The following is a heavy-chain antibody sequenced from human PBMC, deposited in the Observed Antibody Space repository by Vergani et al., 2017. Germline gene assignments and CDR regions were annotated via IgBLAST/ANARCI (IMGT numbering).Heavy chain of an antibody. CDR3: AGGPHMVRGGYPSGDAFDI. CDR1: GGSFSGYY. V-gene: IGHV4-34*01. Sequence: QVQLQQWGAGLLKPSETLSLTCAVYGGSFSGYYWSWIRQPPGKGLEWIGEINHSGSTNYNPSLKSRVTISVDTSKNQFSLKLSSVTAADTAVYYCAGGPHMVRGGYPSGDAFDIWGQGTMVTVSS. CDR2: INHSGST. D-gene: IGHD3-10*01. J-gene: IGHJ3*02.